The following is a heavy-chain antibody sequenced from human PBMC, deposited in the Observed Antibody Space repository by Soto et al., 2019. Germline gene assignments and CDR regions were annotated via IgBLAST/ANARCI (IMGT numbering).Heavy chain of an antibody. CDR3: ARHKEPITIFGVVTSYGMDV. D-gene: IGHD3-3*01. CDR1: GFTFSSYG. V-gene: IGHV3-33*01. Sequence: GGSLRLSCAASGFTFSSYGMHWVRQAPGKGLEWVAVIWYDGSNKYYADSVKGRFTISRDNSKNTLYLQMNSLRAEDTAVYYCARHKEPITIFGVVTSYGMDVWGQGTTVTVSS. J-gene: IGHJ6*02. CDR2: IWYDGSNK.